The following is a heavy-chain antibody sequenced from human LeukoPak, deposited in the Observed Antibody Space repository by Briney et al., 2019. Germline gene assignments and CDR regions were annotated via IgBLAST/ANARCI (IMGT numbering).Heavy chain of an antibody. Sequence: PGGSLRLSCTASGFTFSSYAMHWVRQAPGKGLEWVAVISYDGSNKYYADSVKGRFTISRDNSKNTLYLQMNSLRAEDTAVYYCARDPTDSSGYPDAFDIWGQGTMVTVSS. CDR2: ISYDGSNK. CDR1: GFTFSSYA. D-gene: IGHD3-22*01. V-gene: IGHV3-30-3*01. CDR3: ARDPTDSSGYPDAFDI. J-gene: IGHJ3*02.